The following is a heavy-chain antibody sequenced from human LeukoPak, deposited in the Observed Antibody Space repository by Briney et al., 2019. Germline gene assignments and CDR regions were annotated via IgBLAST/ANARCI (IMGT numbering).Heavy chain of an antibody. Sequence: PSETLSLTCAVSGGSISSSNWWSWVRQPPGKGLEWIGEIYHSGSTNYNPSLKSRVTISVDKSKNQFSLKLSSVTAADTAVYYCARRGPSNYYGMDVWGQGTTVTVSS. J-gene: IGHJ6*02. CDR3: ARRGPSNYYGMDV. D-gene: IGHD3-10*01. CDR1: GGSISSSNW. V-gene: IGHV4-4*02. CDR2: IYHSGST.